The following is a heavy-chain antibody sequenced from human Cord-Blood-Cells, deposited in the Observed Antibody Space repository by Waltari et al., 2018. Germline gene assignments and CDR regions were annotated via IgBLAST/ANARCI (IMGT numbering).Heavy chain of an antibody. Sequence: QLQLQESGSGLVKPSETLSLTCTVPGGSISSSSYHWGWTRQPPGKGLEWIGSIYYSGSTYYNPSLKSRVTISVDTSKNQFSLKLSSVTAADTAVYYCARQRGSSWYYWGQGTLVTVSS. CDR2: IYYSGST. D-gene: IGHD6-13*01. CDR3: ARQRGSSWYY. J-gene: IGHJ4*02. V-gene: IGHV4-39*01. CDR1: GGSISSSSYH.